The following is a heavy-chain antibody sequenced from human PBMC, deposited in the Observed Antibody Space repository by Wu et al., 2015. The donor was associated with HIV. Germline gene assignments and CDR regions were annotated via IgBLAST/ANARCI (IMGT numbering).Heavy chain of an antibody. D-gene: IGHD6-19*01. Sequence: QVQLVQSGAEVKKPGSSVKVSCKASGGTFSSYGFTWVRQAPGQGLEWMGRIIPIFGTANYAQKFQGRVTITADESTSTAYMELSSLRSEDTAVYYCAREASTRRIAVAGDAFDIWGQGTMVTVSS. CDR1: GGTFSSYG. V-gene: IGHV1-69*15. CDR2: IIPIFGTA. J-gene: IGHJ3*02. CDR3: AREASTRRIAVAGDAFDI.